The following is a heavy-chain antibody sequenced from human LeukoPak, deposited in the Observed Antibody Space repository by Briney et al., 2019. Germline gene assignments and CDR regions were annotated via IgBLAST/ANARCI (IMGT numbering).Heavy chain of an antibody. CDR2: IYTSGST. D-gene: IGHD2-15*01. CDR3: ARHGVRGNIVVVVAATPIVSWFDP. CDR1: GGSINGYY. V-gene: IGHV4-4*07. Sequence: SETLSLTCTVSGGSINGYYWSWIRQPAGKGLEWIGRIYTSGSTNYNPSLKSRVTMSVDTSKNQFSLKLGSVTAADTAVYYCARHGVRGNIVVVVAATPIVSWFDPWGQGTLVTVSS. J-gene: IGHJ5*02.